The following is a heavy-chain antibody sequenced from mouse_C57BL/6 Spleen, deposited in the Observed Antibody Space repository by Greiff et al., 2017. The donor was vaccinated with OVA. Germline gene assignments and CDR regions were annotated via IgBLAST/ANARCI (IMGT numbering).Heavy chain of an antibody. D-gene: IGHD1-1*01. V-gene: IGHV1-26*01. Sequence: EVQLQQSGPELVKPGASVKISCKASGYTFTDYYMNWVKQSHGKSLEWIGDINPNNGGTSYNQKFKGKATLTVDKSSSTAYMELRSLTSEDSAVYYGAKGGYYGSSLGAMDYWGQGTSVTVSS. CDR1: GYTFTDYY. CDR3: AKGGYYGSSLGAMDY. CDR2: INPNNGGT. J-gene: IGHJ4*01.